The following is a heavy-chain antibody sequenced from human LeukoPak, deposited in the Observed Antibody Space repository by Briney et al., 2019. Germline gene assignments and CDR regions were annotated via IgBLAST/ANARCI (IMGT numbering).Heavy chain of an antibody. Sequence: QPGGSLRLSCAGSGFMFNSYGMNWVRQAPGKGLEWVAFIRYDGTTKYYVDSVKGRFTISRDNSKNTLFLQMNSLRAEDTAVYYCARISKTYSYGYLNDYWGQGTLVTVSS. CDR2: IRYDGTTK. V-gene: IGHV3-30*02. J-gene: IGHJ4*02. CDR1: GFMFNSYG. D-gene: IGHD5-18*01. CDR3: ARISKTYSYGYLNDY.